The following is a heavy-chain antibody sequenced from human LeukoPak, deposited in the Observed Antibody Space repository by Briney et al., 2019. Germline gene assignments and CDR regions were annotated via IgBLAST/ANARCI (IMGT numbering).Heavy chain of an antibody. D-gene: IGHD6-25*01. CDR1: GFTVSSNY. V-gene: IGHV3-53*01. Sequence: GGSLRLSCAASGFTVSSNYMSWVRQAPGKGLEWVSVIYSGGSTYYADSLKGRFTISRDNSKNTLYLQMNSLRAEDTAVYYCARRSAGRLYYYGMDVWGQGTTVTVSS. CDR2: IYSGGST. CDR3: ARRSAGRLYYYGMDV. J-gene: IGHJ6*02.